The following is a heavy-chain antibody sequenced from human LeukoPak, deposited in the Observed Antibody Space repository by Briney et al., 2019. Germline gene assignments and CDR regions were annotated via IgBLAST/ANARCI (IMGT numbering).Heavy chain of an antibody. J-gene: IGHJ6*04. CDR2: ISSSSSYI. V-gene: IGHV3-21*01. CDR3: AELGITMIGGV. Sequence: GSLRLSCAASGFTFSSYSMNWVRQAPGKGLEWVSSISSSSSYIYYADSVKGRFTISRDNAKNSLYLQMNSLRAEGTAVYYCAELGITMIGGVWGKGTTVTISS. CDR1: GFTFSSYS. D-gene: IGHD3-10*02.